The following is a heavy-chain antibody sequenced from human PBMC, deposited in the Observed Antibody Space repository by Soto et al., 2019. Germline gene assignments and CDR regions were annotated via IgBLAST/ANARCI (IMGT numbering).Heavy chain of an antibody. CDR2: IWYDGSNK. Sequence: QVQLVESGGGVVQPGRSLRLSCAASGFTFSSYGMHWVRQAPGKGLEWVAVIWYDGSNKYYADSVKGRFTISRDNSKNTLYLQMNSLRAEDTAVYYCARDGGYCSGCDYYYGMDVWGQGTTVTVSS. CDR1: GFTFSSYG. V-gene: IGHV3-33*01. D-gene: IGHD2-15*01. CDR3: ARDGGYCSGCDYYYGMDV. J-gene: IGHJ6*02.